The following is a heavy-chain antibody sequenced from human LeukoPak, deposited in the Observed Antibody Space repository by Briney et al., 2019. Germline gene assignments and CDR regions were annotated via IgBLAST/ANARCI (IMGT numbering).Heavy chain of an antibody. D-gene: IGHD6-19*01. CDR3: ARLRGQWLVGGPDFDY. CDR2: IYPGDSDT. J-gene: IGHJ4*02. CDR1: GYTFTNYW. V-gene: IGHV5-51*01. Sequence: GESLKISRWGSGYTFTNYWIGWVRQMPGKGLEWMGIIYPGDSDTRYSPSFQGQVTISAGKSISTAYLQWSSLKASDTAMYYCARLRGQWLVGGPDFDYWGQGTLVTVSS.